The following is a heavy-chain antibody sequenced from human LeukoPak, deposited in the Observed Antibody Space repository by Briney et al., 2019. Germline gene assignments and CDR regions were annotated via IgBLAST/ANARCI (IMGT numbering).Heavy chain of an antibody. J-gene: IGHJ3*02. CDR3: ARHYYYRADAFDI. CDR2: IYYSGST. CDR1: GGSISSYY. D-gene: IGHD3-22*01. V-gene: IGHV4-59*08. Sequence: SETLSLTCTVSGGSISSYYWSWIRQPPGKGLEWIGYIYYSGSTNYNPSLKSRVTISVDTSKNQFSLKLSSVTAADTAVYYCARHYYYRADAFDIWGQGTMVTVSS.